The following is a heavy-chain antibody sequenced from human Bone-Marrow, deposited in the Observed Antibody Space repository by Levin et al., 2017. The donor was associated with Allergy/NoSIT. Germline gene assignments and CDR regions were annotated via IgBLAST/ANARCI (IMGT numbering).Heavy chain of an antibody. D-gene: IGHD5-12*01. CDR3: ARDGKPSDYRGLNV. CDR2: ISNTGDTT. Sequence: GGSLRLSCAASGFTFSDRYMSWVRLAPGKGLEWLSYISNTGDTTDYADSVRGRFTISRDDAKNSVYLEMNSLRAEDTAVYYCARDGKPSDYRGLNVWGQGTTVIVSS. J-gene: IGHJ6*02. CDR1: GFTFSDRY. V-gene: IGHV3-11*01.